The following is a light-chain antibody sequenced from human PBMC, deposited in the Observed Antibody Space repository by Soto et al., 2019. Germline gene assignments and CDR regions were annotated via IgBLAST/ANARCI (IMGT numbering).Light chain of an antibody. Sequence: ELVMTQSPATLSESPGDRATLSCRASQSVDNDLAWYQQKPGQPPRLLIYDASTRATGIPARFSGSQSGTEFTLTISSLLSEDFAVYFCQQYNNWPLTFGGGTKVDIK. V-gene: IGKV3D-15*01. CDR1: QSVDND. J-gene: IGKJ4*01. CDR3: QQYNNWPLT. CDR2: DAS.